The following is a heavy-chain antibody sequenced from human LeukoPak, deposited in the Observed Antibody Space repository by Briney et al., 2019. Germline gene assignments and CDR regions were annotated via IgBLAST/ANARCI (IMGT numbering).Heavy chain of an antibody. CDR1: GFTFTNYA. J-gene: IGHJ4*02. CDR3: AACLYSSGWYADY. D-gene: IGHD6-19*01. Sequence: GGSLRLSCAASGFTFTNYAMSWVRQAPGKGLEWVSGISGSGGSTYYADSVKGRFTISRDNSKNTLYLQMNSLRAEDTAVYYCAACLYSSGWYADYWGQGTLVTVSS. CDR2: ISGSGGST. V-gene: IGHV3-23*01.